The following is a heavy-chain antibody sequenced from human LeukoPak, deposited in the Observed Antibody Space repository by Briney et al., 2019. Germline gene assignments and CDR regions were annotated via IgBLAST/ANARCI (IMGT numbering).Heavy chain of an antibody. D-gene: IGHD6-6*01. V-gene: IGHV4-59*12. CDR2: MYYSGTT. CDR3: ARGWAAGRLNSWFDP. J-gene: IGHJ5*02. CDR1: GGSISSYY. Sequence: KPSETLSLTCTVSGGSISSYYWSWIRQPPGEGLQWIGSMYYSGTTYYNPSLKSRVTISADTSNKQFSLQLSSVTAADTAVYYCARGWAAGRLNSWFDPWGQGTLVTVSS.